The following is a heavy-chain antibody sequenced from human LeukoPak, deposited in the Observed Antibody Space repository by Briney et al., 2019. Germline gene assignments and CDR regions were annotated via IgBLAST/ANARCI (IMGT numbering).Heavy chain of an antibody. Sequence: GASVKVSCKASGYTFGIYDINWVRQATGQGLEWVGWINPNTGNTGYAQKFQGRVTITRDTSTNTAYMEVSSLRPEDTATYYCGRVLGGGNSVHFDYWGQGTLVTVSS. CDR3: GRVLGGGNSVHFDY. D-gene: IGHD4-23*01. V-gene: IGHV1-8*03. CDR2: INPNTGNT. CDR1: GYTFGIYD. J-gene: IGHJ4*02.